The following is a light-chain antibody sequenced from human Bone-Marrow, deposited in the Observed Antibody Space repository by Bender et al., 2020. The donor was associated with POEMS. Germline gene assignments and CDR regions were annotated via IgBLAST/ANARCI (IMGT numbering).Light chain of an antibody. J-gene: IGLJ3*02. CDR3: AVCDDSLNGWV. Sequence: QSVLTQPPSASGTPGQRVTISCSGGISNIGAHAVNWYQHLPGTAPKLLIYSSHRRPSEVPDRFSGSKSGTSASLAISVLQSQDEADSYCAVCDDSLNGWVFGGGTILPFL. CDR1: ISNIGAHA. V-gene: IGLV1-44*01. CDR2: SSH.